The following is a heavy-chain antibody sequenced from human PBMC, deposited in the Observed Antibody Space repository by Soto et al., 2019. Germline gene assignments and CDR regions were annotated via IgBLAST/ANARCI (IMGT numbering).Heavy chain of an antibody. J-gene: IGHJ6*02. CDR1: GFTFSSYA. CDR2: ISYDGSNK. Sequence: QVQLVESGGGVVQPGRSLRLSCAASGFTFSSYAMHWVRQAPGKGLEWVAVISYDGSNKYYADSVKGRFTISRDNSKNTLYLQMNSLRAEDTAVYYCARDSLQLIYYYGMDVWGQGTTVTVSS. CDR3: ARDSLQLIYYYGMDV. D-gene: IGHD6-13*01. V-gene: IGHV3-30-3*01.